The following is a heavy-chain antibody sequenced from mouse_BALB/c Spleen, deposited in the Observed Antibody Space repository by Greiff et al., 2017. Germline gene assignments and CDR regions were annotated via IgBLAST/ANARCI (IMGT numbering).Heavy chain of an antibody. CDR2: ISYSGST. Sequence: EVQGVESGPGLVKPSQSLSLTCTVTGYSITSDYAWNWIRQFPGNKLEWMGYISYSGSTSYNPSLKSRISITRDTSKNQFFLQLNSVTTEDTATYYCARHMITTEYFDYWGQGTTLTVSS. CDR1: GYSITSDYA. V-gene: IGHV3-2*02. D-gene: IGHD2-4*01. CDR3: ARHMITTEYFDY. J-gene: IGHJ2*01.